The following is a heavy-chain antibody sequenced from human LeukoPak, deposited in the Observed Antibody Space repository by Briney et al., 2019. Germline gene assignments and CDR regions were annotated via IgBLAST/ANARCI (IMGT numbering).Heavy chain of an antibody. CDR2: INHSGST. J-gene: IGHJ4*02. CDR1: GGSIRSYY. CDR3: ARRIAAAGTGVDY. V-gene: IGHV4-34*01. Sequence: SETLSLTCTVSGGSIRSYYWSWIRQPPGKGLEWIGEINHSGSTNYNPSLKSRVTISVDTSKNQFSLKLSSVTAADTAVYYCARRIAAAGTGVDYWGQGTLVTASS. D-gene: IGHD6-13*01.